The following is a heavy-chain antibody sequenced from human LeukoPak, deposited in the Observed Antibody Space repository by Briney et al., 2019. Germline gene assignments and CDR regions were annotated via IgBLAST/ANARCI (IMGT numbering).Heavy chain of an antibody. V-gene: IGHV3-23*01. J-gene: IGHJ3*02. Sequence: GGSLRLSCAASGFTFNTYAMSWVRQAPGKGLEWVLDVSSSGGDTYYADSVKGRFTISRDTSKNTLYLHMNSLRVEATAVYYSAIFWTDTRIFDIRGQETMVTVSS. D-gene: IGHD3/OR15-3a*01. CDR1: GFTFNTYA. CDR3: AIFWTDTRIFDI. CDR2: VSSSGGDT.